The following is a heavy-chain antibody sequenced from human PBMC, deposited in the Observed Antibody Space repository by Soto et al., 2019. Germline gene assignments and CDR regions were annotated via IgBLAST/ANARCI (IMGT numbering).Heavy chain of an antibody. CDR3: ARYVRDDHGKNNRFDP. CDR1: GGAFSGFD. J-gene: IGHJ5*02. V-gene: IGHV4-34*01. Sequence: SETLSLTCAVSGGAFSGFDWSWIRQSPGKGLEWIGEVHRRGSLNYNPSLKGRVTISQDMSKRQLSLRLTSVTAADTGVYFCARYVRDDHGKNNRFDPWGPGTLVTVSS. CDR2: VHRRGSL. D-gene: IGHD3-10*02.